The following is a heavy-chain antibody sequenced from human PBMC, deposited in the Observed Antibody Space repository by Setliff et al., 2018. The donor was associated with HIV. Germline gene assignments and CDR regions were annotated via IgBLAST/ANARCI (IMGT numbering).Heavy chain of an antibody. D-gene: IGHD7-27*01. J-gene: IGHJ3*01. CDR3: AKIPHAGDSAFDV. CDR2: ISYDGSNK. Sequence: GESLKISCAASGFTFDDYAMHWVRQAPGKGLEWVALISYDGSNKYYADSVKGRFTISRDNSKNTLYLQMNSLRAEDTALYYCAKIPHAGDSAFDVWGQGTMVTVSS. CDR1: GFTFDDYA. V-gene: IGHV3-30*18.